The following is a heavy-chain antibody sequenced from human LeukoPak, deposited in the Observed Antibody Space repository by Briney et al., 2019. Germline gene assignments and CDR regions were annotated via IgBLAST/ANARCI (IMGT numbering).Heavy chain of an antibody. D-gene: IGHD5-24*01. J-gene: IGHJ4*02. CDR3: ARDGGDGYDIFFFDY. Sequence: PGGSLRLSCAASGFTFSSYSMNWVRQAPGKGLEWVSSISSSSSYIYYADSVKGRFTISRDNAKNSLYLQTNSLRAEDTAVYYCARDGGDGYDIFFFDYWGQGTLVTVSS. V-gene: IGHV3-21*01. CDR2: ISSSSSYI. CDR1: GFTFSSYS.